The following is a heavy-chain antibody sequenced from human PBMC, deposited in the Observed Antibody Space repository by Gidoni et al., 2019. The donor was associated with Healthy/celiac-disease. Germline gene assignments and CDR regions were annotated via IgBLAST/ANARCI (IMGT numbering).Heavy chain of an antibody. J-gene: IGHJ3*02. CDR1: GGSFSGYY. CDR2: INHSGST. D-gene: IGHD2-2*01. Sequence: QVQLQQWGAGLLKPSETLSLTCAVYGGSFSGYYWGWIRQPPGKGLEWIGEINHSGSTNYNPSLKSRVTISVDTSKNQFSLKLSSVTAADTAVYYCARRRYCSSTSCPEGAFDIWGQGTMVTVSS. V-gene: IGHV4-34*01. CDR3: ARRRYCSSTSCPEGAFDI.